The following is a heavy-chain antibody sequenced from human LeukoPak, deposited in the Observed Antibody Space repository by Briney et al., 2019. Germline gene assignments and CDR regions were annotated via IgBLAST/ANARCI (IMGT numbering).Heavy chain of an antibody. CDR3: ARVRFDYGDYWFDP. D-gene: IGHD4-17*01. J-gene: IGHJ5*02. V-gene: IGHV1-18*01. CDR2: ISAYNGNT. Sequence: GASVKVSCKASGYTFTSYGISWARQAPGQGLEWMGWISAYNGNTNYAQKLQGRVTMTTDTSTSTAYMELRSLRSDDTAVYYCARVRFDYGDYWFDPWGQGTLVTVSS. CDR1: GYTFTSYG.